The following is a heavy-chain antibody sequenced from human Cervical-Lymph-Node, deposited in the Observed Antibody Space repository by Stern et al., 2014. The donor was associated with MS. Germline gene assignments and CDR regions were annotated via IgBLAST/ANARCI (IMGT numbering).Heavy chain of an antibody. D-gene: IGHD2-2*01. CDR2: IIPIFGTA. CDR3: ANTYQLLAKGGEGWFDP. CDR1: GGTFSSYA. V-gene: IGHV1-69*01. Sequence: VQLVQAAAEVQKSGSSVKVSCKASGGTFSSYAISWVRQAPGQGLEWMGGIIPIFGTANCAQKFQGRVTITADESTSTAYMELSSLRSEDTAVYYCANTYQLLAKGGEGWFDPWGQGTLVTVSS. J-gene: IGHJ5*02.